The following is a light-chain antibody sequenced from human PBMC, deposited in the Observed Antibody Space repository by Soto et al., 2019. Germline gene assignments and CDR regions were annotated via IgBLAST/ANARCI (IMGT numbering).Light chain of an antibody. Sequence: DIQMTQSPSTLSGSVGDRVTITCRASQTISSWLAWYQQKPGKAPKLLIYKASTLKSGVPSRFSGSGSGTEFTLTISSLQPDDFETNYCQHYNSYSEAFGQGTKVEIX. CDR3: QHYNSYSEA. V-gene: IGKV1-5*03. J-gene: IGKJ1*01. CDR1: QTISSW. CDR2: KAS.